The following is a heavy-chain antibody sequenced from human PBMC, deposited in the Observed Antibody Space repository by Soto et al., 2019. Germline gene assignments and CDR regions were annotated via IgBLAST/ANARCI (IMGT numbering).Heavy chain of an antibody. V-gene: IGHV4-39*01. CDR1: GGSISSSSYY. Sequence: SETLSLTCTVSGGSISSSSYYWGWIRQPPGKGLEWIGSIYYSGSTYYNPSLKSRVTISVDTSKNQFSLKLSSVTAADTAVYYCARHPIVLMVYVKPGYYYYMDVWGKGTTVTVSS. CDR3: ARHPIVLMVYVKPGYYYYMDV. J-gene: IGHJ6*03. D-gene: IGHD2-8*01. CDR2: IYYSGST.